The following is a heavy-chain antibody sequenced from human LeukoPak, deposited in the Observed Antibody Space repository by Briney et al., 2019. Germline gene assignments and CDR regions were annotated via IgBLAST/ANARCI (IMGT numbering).Heavy chain of an antibody. CDR3: ARDRDYSNSLDY. Sequence: SETLSLTCTVSGGSISSYYWSWIRQPPGKGLEWIGYIYYSGSTNYNPSLKNRVTMSVDTSKNQFSLKLTSVTAADTAVYYCARDRDYSNSLDYWGQGTLVTVSS. J-gene: IGHJ4*02. V-gene: IGHV4-59*12. CDR2: IYYSGST. D-gene: IGHD6-6*01. CDR1: GGSISSYY.